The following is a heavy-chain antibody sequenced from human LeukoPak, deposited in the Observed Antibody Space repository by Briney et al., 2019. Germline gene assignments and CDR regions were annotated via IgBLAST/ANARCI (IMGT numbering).Heavy chain of an antibody. Sequence: GGSLRLSCAASGIAFSTYWMHWVRQAPGKGLQWVSAISGEGIYTYYIDSVKGRFTTSRDNSKNTLFLQMNSLRADDTAVYYCAKNYGTSRPFYDYWGQGIVVTVSS. CDR3: AKNYGTSRPFYDY. D-gene: IGHD4-17*01. J-gene: IGHJ4*02. CDR2: ISGEGIYT. V-gene: IGHV3-23*01. CDR1: GIAFSTYW.